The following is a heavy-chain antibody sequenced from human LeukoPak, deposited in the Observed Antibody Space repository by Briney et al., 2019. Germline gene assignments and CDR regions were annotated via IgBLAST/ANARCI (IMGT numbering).Heavy chain of an antibody. CDR3: AGEVGGSWFDP. CDR1: GGSISSGSHD. J-gene: IGHJ5*02. D-gene: IGHD1-26*01. Sequence: PSETLSLTCTVSGGSISSGSHDWSWIRQPAGKGLEWIGRIYSSGNTNYNPSLKSRVTISLDTSKNQFSLNLSSVTAADTAVYYCAGEVGGSWFDPWGLGTLVTVSS. CDR2: IYSSGNT. V-gene: IGHV4-61*02.